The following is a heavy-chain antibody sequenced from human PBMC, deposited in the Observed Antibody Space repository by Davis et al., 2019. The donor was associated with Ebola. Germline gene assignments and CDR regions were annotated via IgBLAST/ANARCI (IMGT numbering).Heavy chain of an antibody. CDR2: IKQDGSEK. V-gene: IGHV3-7*03. Sequence: PGGSLRLSCAASGFTFSSYWMSWVRQAPGKGLEWVANIKQDGSEKYYVDSVKGRFTISRDNAKNSLYLQMNSLRAEDTAVYYCARSGYSGSYWGSCWGLGTLVTVSS. D-gene: IGHD1-26*01. CDR1: GFTFSSYW. J-gene: IGHJ4*02. CDR3: ARSGYSGSYWGSC.